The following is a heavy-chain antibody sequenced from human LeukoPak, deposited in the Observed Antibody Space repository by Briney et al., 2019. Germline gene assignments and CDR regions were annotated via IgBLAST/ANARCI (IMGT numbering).Heavy chain of an antibody. CDR2: ISSNSGSYI. D-gene: IGHD6-13*01. J-gene: IGHJ4*02. CDR3: ARDRSSSRDLDY. Sequence: PGGSLRLSCAASGFTFSSYSMNWVRQAPGKGLEWVSCISSNSGSYIYYADSVKGRFTISRDNAKNSLYLQMNSLRAEDTAVYYCARDRSSSRDLDYWGQGTLVTVSS. CDR1: GFTFSSYS. V-gene: IGHV3-21*01.